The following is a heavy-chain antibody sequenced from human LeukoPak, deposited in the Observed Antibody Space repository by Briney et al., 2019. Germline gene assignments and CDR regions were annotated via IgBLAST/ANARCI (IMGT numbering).Heavy chain of an antibody. J-gene: IGHJ4*02. CDR1: GFPFSAYE. CDR2: ISVSGDTI. V-gene: IGHV3-48*03. CDR3: ATGTLYYGSESYDY. D-gene: IGHD3-10*01. Sequence: GGSLRLSCAASGFPFSAYEMNWVRQAPGKGLEWVSYISVSGDTIYYADSVKGRFTISRDNAKKSLYLQMKSLGAEDTAVYYCATGTLYYGSESYDYWGQGTLVAVSS.